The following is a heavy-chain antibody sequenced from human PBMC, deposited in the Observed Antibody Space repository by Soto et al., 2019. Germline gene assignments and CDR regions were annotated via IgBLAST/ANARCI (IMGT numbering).Heavy chain of an antibody. CDR2: INHSGST. V-gene: IGHV4-34*01. CDR3: ARDYLVVPHRVIDY. Sequence: SETLSLTCTFYGLSFSGYYWSWVRQPPGKGLEWIGEINHSGSTNYKPSLKSRVTISVDTSKNQFSLKLSSVTAEDTAVYYCARDYLVVPHRVIDYWGQGTLVTISS. J-gene: IGHJ4*02. D-gene: IGHD2-2*01. CDR1: GLSFSGYY.